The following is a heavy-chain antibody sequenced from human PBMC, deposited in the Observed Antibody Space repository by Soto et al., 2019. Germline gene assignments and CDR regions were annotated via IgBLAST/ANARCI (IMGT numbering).Heavy chain of an antibody. V-gene: IGHV3-9*01. CDR2: ISFYSGSI. CDR3: AKSTGGTANGMDV. D-gene: IGHD2-8*02. CDR1: GFTFADYG. Sequence: DVQLVESGGGLVQPGRSLRLSCAASGFTFADYGMHWVRQPPGKGLEWGSGISFYSGSIGYADSVKGRFTISRDNAKNSLYLQMNSLRTEDTALYYCAKSTGGTANGMDVWGQGTTVTVSS. J-gene: IGHJ6*02.